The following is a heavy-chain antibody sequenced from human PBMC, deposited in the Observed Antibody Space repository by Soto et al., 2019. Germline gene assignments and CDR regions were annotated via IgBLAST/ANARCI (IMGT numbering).Heavy chain of an antibody. CDR1: GGSFSGYY. CDR2: INHSGST. CDR3: ARASHCSGGSCLTGIDY. J-gene: IGHJ4*02. V-gene: IGHV4-34*01. Sequence: SETLSLTCAVYGGSFSGYYWSWIRQPPGKGLEWIGEINHSGSTNYNPSLKSRVTISVDTSKNQFSLKLSSVTAADTAVYYCARASHCSGGSCLTGIDYWGQGTLVTVSS. D-gene: IGHD2-15*01.